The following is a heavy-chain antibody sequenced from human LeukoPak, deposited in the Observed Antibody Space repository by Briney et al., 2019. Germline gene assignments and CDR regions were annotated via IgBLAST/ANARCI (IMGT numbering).Heavy chain of an antibody. CDR2: IYYSGRT. Sequence: PSETLSLTCTVSGGSISSSSYYWGWIRQPPGKGLEWIGTIYYSGRTYYNPSLKSRVTMSVDTSKNQFSLKLSSVTAADTAVYYCQAGRITGDAFDIWGQGTMVTVSS. J-gene: IGHJ3*02. CDR1: GGSISSSSYY. V-gene: IGHV4-39*01. D-gene: IGHD1-20*01. CDR3: QAGRITGDAFDI.